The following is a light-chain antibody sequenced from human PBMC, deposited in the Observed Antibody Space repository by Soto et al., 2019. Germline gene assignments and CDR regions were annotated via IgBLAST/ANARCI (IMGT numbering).Light chain of an antibody. Sequence: EIAMTQSPATLSVSPGERATLSCRASQSVSSNLAWYQQKPGQAPRLLIYGASTRATGIPARFSGSGSGTKFTLTISSLQSEDLAVYYCQQYNNWPQTFGQGTKV. CDR2: GAS. CDR3: QQYNNWPQT. J-gene: IGKJ1*01. CDR1: QSVSSN. V-gene: IGKV3-15*01.